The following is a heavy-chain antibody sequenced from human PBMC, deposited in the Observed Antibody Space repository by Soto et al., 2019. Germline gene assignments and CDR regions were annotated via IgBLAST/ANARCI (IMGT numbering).Heavy chain of an antibody. CDR3: SRENRGRDGYYFDN. CDR1: GGTFNRFA. D-gene: IGHD2-15*01. Sequence: QGHVVQSGAEVKKPGSSVKVTCKTFGGTFNRFAINSVRQAPGEGLEWLGNVIPVFGTKNYVQKFRDRVTLIADGSSSKSYMELSSLRSEDTAVYYCSRENRGRDGYYFDNWGQGTLVTVSS. CDR2: VIPVFGTK. V-gene: IGHV1-69*19. J-gene: IGHJ4*02.